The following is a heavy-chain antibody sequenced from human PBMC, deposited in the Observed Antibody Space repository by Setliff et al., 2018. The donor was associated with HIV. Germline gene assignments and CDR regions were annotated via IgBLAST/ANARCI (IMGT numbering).Heavy chain of an antibody. V-gene: IGHV1-46*01. CDR3: ARSTKRGDYYYYYYYMDV. Sequence: ASVKVSCKASGYTFTSYYMQWVRQAPGQGLEWMGIINPSGGSTNYAQKFQGRVTMTRDTSTSTVYMELSSLRSEDTAVYYCARSTKRGDYYYYYYYMDVWGKGTTVTVSS. CDR1: GYTFTSYY. CDR2: INPSGGST. J-gene: IGHJ6*03. D-gene: IGHD3-16*01.